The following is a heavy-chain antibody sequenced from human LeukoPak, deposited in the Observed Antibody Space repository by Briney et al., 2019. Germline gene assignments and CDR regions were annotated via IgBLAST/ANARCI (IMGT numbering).Heavy chain of an antibody. CDR1: GFTFSSYA. Sequence: GGSLRLSCEVSGFTFSSYAMTWVRQVPGRGLEWLAYMTASSVTFYYADSVRGRFTISRDNSRNSLFLQMNSLTVEDTAVYYCARSLSGYDPRSAFWGQGTLVTV. CDR3: ARSLSGYDPRSAF. CDR2: MTASSVTF. V-gene: IGHV3-48*03. J-gene: IGHJ4*02. D-gene: IGHD5-12*01.